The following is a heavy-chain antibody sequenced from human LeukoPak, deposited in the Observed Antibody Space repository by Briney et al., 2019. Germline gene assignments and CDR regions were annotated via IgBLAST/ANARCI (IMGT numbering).Heavy chain of an antibody. J-gene: IGHJ6*03. V-gene: IGHV1-18*01. Sequence: GASVKVSCKASGYSFVLYGISWVRQAPGQGPEWMGWIVVGSGNTNYAQKFQERVTITRDMSTSTAHMELSSLRSEDTAVYYCARARLSDSSGWFYYYYYYYMDVWGKGTTVTVSS. CDR2: IVVGSGNT. CDR1: GYSFVLYG. D-gene: IGHD6-19*01. CDR3: ARARLSDSSGWFYYYYYYYMDV.